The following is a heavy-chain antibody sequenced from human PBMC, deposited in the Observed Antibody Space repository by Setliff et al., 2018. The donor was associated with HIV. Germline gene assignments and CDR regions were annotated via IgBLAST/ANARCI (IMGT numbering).Heavy chain of an antibody. CDR2: ISHSGNT. D-gene: IGHD3-22*01. V-gene: IGHV4-39*01. CDR3: ASPAAWDKSGYYPY. CDR1: GGSVTNTKSY. Sequence: SETLSLTCTVSGGSVTNTKSYWGWIRQPPGKGLEWIASISHSGNTYYNPSLNSRVTISLDTSKNLVYLQMNSLRPEDTAVYYCASPAAWDKSGYYPYWGQGTLVTVSS. J-gene: IGHJ4*02.